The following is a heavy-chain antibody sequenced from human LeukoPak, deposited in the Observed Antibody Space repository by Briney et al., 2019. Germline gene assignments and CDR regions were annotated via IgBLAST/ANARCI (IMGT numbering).Heavy chain of an antibody. CDR1: GYTFTGYY. J-gene: IGHJ4*02. V-gene: IGHV1-8*02. CDR2: MNPNSGNT. Sequence: ASVKVSCKASGYTFTGYYMHWVRQATGQGLEWMGWMNPNSGNTGYAQKFQGRVTMTRNTSISTAYMELSSLRSEDTAVYYCARGPITMIVADDYWGQGTLVTVSS. CDR3: ARGPITMIVADDY. D-gene: IGHD3-22*01.